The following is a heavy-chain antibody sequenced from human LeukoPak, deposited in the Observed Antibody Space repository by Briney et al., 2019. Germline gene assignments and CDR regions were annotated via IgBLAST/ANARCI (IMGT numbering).Heavy chain of an antibody. CDR2: ISGSGGTT. J-gene: IGHJ5*02. CDR3: TRDTFGARDP. D-gene: IGHD3-10*01. V-gene: IGHV3-23*01. CDR1: RFTLNTYA. Sequence: PGGSLRLSCAASRFTLNTYAMSWVRQAPGKGLEWVSAISGSGGTTSYADSVRGRFTISRDNAKNTLYLQMNSLRAEDTAVYYCTRDTFGARDPWGQGTLVTVSS.